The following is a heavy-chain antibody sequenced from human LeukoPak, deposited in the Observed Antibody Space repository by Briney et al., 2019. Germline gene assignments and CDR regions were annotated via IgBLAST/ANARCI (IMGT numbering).Heavy chain of an antibody. J-gene: IGHJ4*02. D-gene: IGHD1-26*01. Sequence: EASVKVSCKASGGTFSSYAISWVRQAPGQGLEWMGGIIPIFGTANYAQKFQGRVTITADKSTSTAYMELSSLRSEDTAVYYCARSRKLYSFGSFDYWGQGTLVTVSS. V-gene: IGHV1-69*06. CDR2: IIPIFGTA. CDR3: ARSRKLYSFGSFDY. CDR1: GGTFSSYA.